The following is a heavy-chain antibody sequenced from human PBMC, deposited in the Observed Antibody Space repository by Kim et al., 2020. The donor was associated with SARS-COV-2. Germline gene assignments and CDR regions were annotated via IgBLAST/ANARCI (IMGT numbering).Heavy chain of an antibody. CDR3: AREGGWEPLPFDY. CDR2: ISSSSSYI. CDR1: GFTFSSYS. J-gene: IGHJ4*02. Sequence: GGSLRLSCAASGFTFSSYSMNWVRQAPGRGLEWVSSISSSSSYIYYADSVKGRFTISRDNAKNSLYLQMNSLRAEDTAVYYCAREGGWEPLPFDYWGQGTLVTVSS. D-gene: IGHD1-26*01. V-gene: IGHV3-21*01.